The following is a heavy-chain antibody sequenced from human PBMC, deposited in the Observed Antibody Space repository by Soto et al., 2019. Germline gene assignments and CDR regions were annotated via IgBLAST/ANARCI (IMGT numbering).Heavy chain of an antibody. CDR2: ITGSGDYT. V-gene: IGHV3-23*01. CDR1: GFTFSIYN. J-gene: IGHJ4*02. CDR3: ARRITSSFDY. Sequence: EVQLLESGGGLVQPGGSLRLSCVASGFTFSIYNMNWVRQAPGKGLEWVSVITGSGDYTNYADSVKGRFTISRDNSKTTLYLQRHRLRAEDTAVYFCARRITSSFDYWGQGTLVTVSS. D-gene: IGHD1-20*01.